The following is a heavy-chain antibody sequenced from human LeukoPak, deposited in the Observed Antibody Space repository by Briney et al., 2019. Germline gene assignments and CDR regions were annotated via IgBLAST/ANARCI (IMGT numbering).Heavy chain of an antibody. J-gene: IGHJ6*03. CDR1: GGSIGGSISSFS. V-gene: IGHV4-4*07. D-gene: IGHD3-10*01. Sequence: SETLSLTCTVSGGSIGGSISSFSWSWIRQPAGKGLEWIGRIYTSGSTNYNPSLKSRITMSVDTSKNQFSLKLTSVTAADTAVYFCARAASGDAIDYYGSGRRYYSYYMDVWGKGTTVSISS. CDR2: IYTSGST. CDR3: ARAASGDAIDYYGSGRRYYSYYMDV.